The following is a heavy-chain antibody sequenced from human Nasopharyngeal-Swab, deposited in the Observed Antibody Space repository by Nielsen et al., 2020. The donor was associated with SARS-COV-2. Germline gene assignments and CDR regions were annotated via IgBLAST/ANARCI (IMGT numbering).Heavy chain of an antibody. J-gene: IGHJ3*02. D-gene: IGHD3-16*01. CDR1: GFTFSSYA. CDR3: AKERVMITFGGTYNAFDI. CDR2: VSSSGGNT. Sequence: GESLKISCAASGFTFSSYAMNWVRQAPGKGLECVSAVSSSGGNTYYADSLKGRFTVSRDNSKNTVYLQMNSLRAEDTAIYYCAKERVMITFGGTYNAFDIWGQGTMVTVSS. V-gene: IGHV3-23*01.